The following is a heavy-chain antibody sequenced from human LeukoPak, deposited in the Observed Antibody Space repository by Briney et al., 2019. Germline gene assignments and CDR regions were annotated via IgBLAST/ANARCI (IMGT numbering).Heavy chain of an antibody. J-gene: IGHJ3*02. Sequence: GGSLRLSCAASGFTFSSYWMHWVRQAPGKGLVWVSRINSDGSTTTYADSVKGRFTISRDNAKNTLYLQMNSLRVEDTAVYYCVKSGIPGPLAFDIWGQGTVVTVSS. CDR3: VKSGIPGPLAFDI. D-gene: IGHD3-10*01. V-gene: IGHV3-74*01. CDR1: GFTFSSYW. CDR2: INSDGSTT.